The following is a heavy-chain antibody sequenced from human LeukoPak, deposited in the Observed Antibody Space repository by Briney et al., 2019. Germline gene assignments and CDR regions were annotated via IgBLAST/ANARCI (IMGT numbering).Heavy chain of an antibody. Sequence: PGGSLRLSCAASGFTFDDYAVHWVRQAPGKGLERVSLISWDGGSTYYADSVKGRFTISRDNSKNSLYLQMNSLRAEDTALYYCAKDKSYYYYYMDVWGKGATVTVSS. CDR2: ISWDGGST. J-gene: IGHJ6*03. V-gene: IGHV3-43D*03. CDR3: AKDKSYYYYYMDV. CDR1: GFTFDDYA.